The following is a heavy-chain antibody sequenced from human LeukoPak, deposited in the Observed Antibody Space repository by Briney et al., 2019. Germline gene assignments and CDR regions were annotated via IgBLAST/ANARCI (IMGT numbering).Heavy chain of an antibody. J-gene: IGHJ4*02. CDR2: INHSGST. CDR1: GGSFSGYY. V-gene: IGHV4-34*01. D-gene: IGHD4-17*01. Sequence: SETLSLTCAVYGGSFSGYYWSWIRQPPGKGLEGIGEINHSGSTNYNPSLKSRVTISVDTSKNQFSLKLSFVTAADTAVYYCARDVSGDYGDSSSFDYWGQGTLVTVSS. CDR3: ARDVSGDYGDSSSFDY.